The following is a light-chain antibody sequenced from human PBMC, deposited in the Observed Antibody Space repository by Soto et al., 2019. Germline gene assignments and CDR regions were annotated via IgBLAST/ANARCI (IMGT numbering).Light chain of an antibody. J-gene: IGLJ2*01. CDR3: SSYTISNTLV. V-gene: IGLV2-14*01. Sequence: QSALTPPASVSGSPGQSITISCTGTSSDVGRYNYVSWYQQHPGKAPKLVIYEVSNRPSGVSNRFSGSKSGNTASLTISGLKAEDEADYYCSSYTISNTLVFGGGTKLTVL. CDR2: EVS. CDR1: SSDVGRYNY.